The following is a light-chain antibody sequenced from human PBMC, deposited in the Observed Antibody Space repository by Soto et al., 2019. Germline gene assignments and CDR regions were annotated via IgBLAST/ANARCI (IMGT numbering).Light chain of an antibody. V-gene: IGKV4-1*01. CDR2: WAS. CDR1: QSVFYSSNNKNY. J-gene: IGKJ4*01. Sequence: DIVMTQSPDSLAVSLGERATIDCKSSQSVFYSSNNKNYFAWYQQKPGQPPKLLIYWASTRESGVPDRFNGSGSGTDFPLSISSLQAEDVAVYYCQQYYGTPLTFGGGTKVEI. CDR3: QQYYGTPLT.